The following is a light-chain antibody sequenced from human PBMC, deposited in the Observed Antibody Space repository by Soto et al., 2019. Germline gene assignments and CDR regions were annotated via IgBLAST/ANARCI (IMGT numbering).Light chain of an antibody. CDR3: QKYNRAPRT. CDR2: AAS. J-gene: IGKJ3*01. V-gene: IGKV1-27*01. Sequence: DIQMTQSPSSLSASVGHRVTITCRASQGIGNSLAWYQQKPGKVPKLLIYAASTLQSGIPSRFSGSGSGTDFTLTISSLQPEDVATYYCQKYNRAPRTFGHGTRVHI. CDR1: QGIGNS.